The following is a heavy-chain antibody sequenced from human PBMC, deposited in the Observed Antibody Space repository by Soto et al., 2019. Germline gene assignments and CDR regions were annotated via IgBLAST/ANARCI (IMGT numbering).Heavy chain of an antibody. J-gene: IGHJ3*02. CDR2: VWYDGSNE. CDR1: GFAFDAYN. V-gene: IGHV3-33*01. Sequence: QVQLVESGGGVVQSGGYLKLSCAASGFAFDAYNIHWVRQAQGKGLEWVAFVWYDGSNEYYSDAVKSRFTVSRDNSKNSLYLELNSLRAEDTAVYYCARDLYKSGWTGTFDIWGQGTRVTVSS. CDR3: ARDLYKSGWTGTFDI. D-gene: IGHD6-19*01.